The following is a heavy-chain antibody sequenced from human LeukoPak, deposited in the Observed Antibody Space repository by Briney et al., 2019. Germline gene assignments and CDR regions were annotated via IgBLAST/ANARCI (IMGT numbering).Heavy chain of an antibody. J-gene: IGHJ5*02. CDR1: GFTFSSNY. V-gene: IGHV3-66*02. CDR3: ARDRGNWFDP. Sequence: PGGSLRLSCAASGFTFSSNYMSWVRQAPGKGLEWVSVIYSGSSTYYADSVKGRFTISRENSKNTLYRQKNSLRAEDTAVYYCARDRGNWFDPWGQGTLVTVSS. CDR2: IYSGSST.